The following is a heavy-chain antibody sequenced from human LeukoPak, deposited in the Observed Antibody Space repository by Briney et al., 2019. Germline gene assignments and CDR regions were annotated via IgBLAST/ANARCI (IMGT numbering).Heavy chain of an antibody. CDR3: ARVAGNCGGDCYRLVY. V-gene: IGHV1-8*01. J-gene: IGHJ4*02. CDR1: GYTFTTYD. D-gene: IGHD2-21*01. CDR2: MNPNSGNT. Sequence: GASVKVSCKASGYTFTTYDINWVRQATGQGLEWMAWMNPNSGNTGYAQKFQGRVTMTRNTSISTAYMELSSLRSEDKAVYYCARVAGNCGGDCYRLVYWGQGTLVTVAS.